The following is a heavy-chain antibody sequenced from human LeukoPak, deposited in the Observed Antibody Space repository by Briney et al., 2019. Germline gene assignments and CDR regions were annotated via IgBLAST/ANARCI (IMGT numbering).Heavy chain of an antibody. Sequence: PGWSLTLSCAASGFTFSRYSMNWVRQAPGKGLEWVSYISNRISTIYYADSVKGRFTISRDNAKNSLYLQMNSLRDEDTAVYYCARDLDYYGSGNDYWGRGTLVTVSS. V-gene: IGHV3-48*02. D-gene: IGHD3-10*01. CDR1: GFTFSRYS. J-gene: IGHJ4*02. CDR2: ISNRISTI. CDR3: ARDLDYYGSGNDY.